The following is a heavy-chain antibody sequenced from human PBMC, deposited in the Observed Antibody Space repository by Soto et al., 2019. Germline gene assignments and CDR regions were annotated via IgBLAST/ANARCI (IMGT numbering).Heavy chain of an antibody. CDR3: ARERGSGGYCSGGSCRYYYYMDV. V-gene: IGHV4-34*01. J-gene: IGHJ6*03. Sequence: SETLSLTCAFYGGSFSGYYWSWIRQPPGKGLEWIGEINHSGSTNYNPSLKSRVTISVDTSKNQFSLKLSSVTAADTAVYYCARERGSGGYCSGGSCRYYYYMDVWGKGTTVTVSS. D-gene: IGHD2-15*01. CDR1: GGSFSGYY. CDR2: INHSGST.